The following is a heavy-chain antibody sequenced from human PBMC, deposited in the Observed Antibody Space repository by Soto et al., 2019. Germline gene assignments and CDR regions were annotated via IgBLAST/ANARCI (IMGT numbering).Heavy chain of an antibody. CDR3: SREVADFGVVQYYYYGMDV. CDR1: GFTFSTHG. D-gene: IGHD3-3*01. V-gene: IGHV3-30*03. CDR2: ISYDGSNK. J-gene: IGHJ6*02. Sequence: GGSLRLSCAASGFTFSTHGMHWVRQAPGKGLEWVAVISYDGSNKFYADSVKGRFSISRDNSQNNLKLKINSLKAKETDVNNSSREVADFGVVQYYYYGMDVWGQGTTVTVSS.